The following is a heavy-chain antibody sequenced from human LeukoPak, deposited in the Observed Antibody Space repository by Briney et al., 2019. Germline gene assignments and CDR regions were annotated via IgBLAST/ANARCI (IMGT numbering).Heavy chain of an antibody. J-gene: IGHJ3*02. Sequence: SETLSLTCTVSGGSISSSSYYWGWIRQPPGKGLEWIGSIYYSGSTYYNPSLKSRVTISVDTSKNQFSLKLSSVTAADTAVYYCARSGPRITMIVVVIRPFDAFDIWGQGTMVTVSS. CDR3: ARSGPRITMIVVVIRPFDAFDI. CDR2: IYYSGST. D-gene: IGHD3-22*01. CDR1: GGSISSSSYY. V-gene: IGHV4-39*07.